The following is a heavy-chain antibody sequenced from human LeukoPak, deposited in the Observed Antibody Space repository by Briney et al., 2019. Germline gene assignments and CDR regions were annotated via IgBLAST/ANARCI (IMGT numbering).Heavy chain of an antibody. Sequence: GGSLRLSCAASGFTFRDSARDWVRQASGKGLEWVGRIRDKANSYATGYAASVKGRFTISRDDSKNTAYLQMNSLKTEDTAVYYCTEYSRSIDAFDIWGQGTMVTVSS. CDR2: IRDKANSYAT. CDR3: TEYSRSIDAFDI. D-gene: IGHD6-6*01. J-gene: IGHJ3*02. V-gene: IGHV3-73*01. CDR1: GFTFRDSA.